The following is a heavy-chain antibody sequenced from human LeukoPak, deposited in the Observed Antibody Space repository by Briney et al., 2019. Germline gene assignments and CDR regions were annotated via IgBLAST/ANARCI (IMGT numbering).Heavy chain of an antibody. V-gene: IGHV3-7*01. CDR2: IKQDGSEK. D-gene: IGHD6-25*01. CDR3: ARSIAADVFDY. J-gene: IGHJ4*02. Sequence: GGSLRLSCAASGVTFSSYWMSWVRQAPGKGLECVANIKQDGSEKYYVDSVKGRFTISRDNAKNSLYLQMNSLRAEDTAVYYCARSIAADVFDYWGQGTLVTVSS. CDR1: GVTFSSYW.